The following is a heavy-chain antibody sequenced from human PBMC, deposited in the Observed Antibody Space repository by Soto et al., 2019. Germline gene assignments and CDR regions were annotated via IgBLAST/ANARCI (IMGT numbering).Heavy chain of an antibody. CDR3: AKDQRAYYDFWSGYPGYYYYGMDV. V-gene: IGHV3-23*01. CDR2: ISGSGGST. CDR1: VFTFSSYA. Sequence: PGGSLRLSCAASVFTFSSYAMSWVRQAPGKGLEWVSAISGSGGSTYYADSVKGRFTISRDNSKNTLYLQMNSLRAEDTAVYYCAKDQRAYYDFWSGYPGYYYYGMDVWGQGTTVTVSS. D-gene: IGHD3-3*01. J-gene: IGHJ6*02.